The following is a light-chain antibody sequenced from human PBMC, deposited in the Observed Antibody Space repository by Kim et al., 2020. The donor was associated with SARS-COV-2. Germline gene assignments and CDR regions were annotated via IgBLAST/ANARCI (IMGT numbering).Light chain of an antibody. CDR3: QQYNYWPPYT. CDR2: GAS. Sequence: VSQGERATLSCRASQSVSSNLAWYQQKPGQAPRLLIYGASTRATGIPARFSGSGSGTEFTLTISSLQSEDFAVYYCQQYNYWPPYTFGQGTKLEI. J-gene: IGKJ2*01. CDR1: QSVSSN. V-gene: IGKV3-15*01.